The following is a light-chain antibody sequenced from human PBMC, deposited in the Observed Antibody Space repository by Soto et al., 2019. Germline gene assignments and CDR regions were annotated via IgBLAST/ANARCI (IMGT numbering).Light chain of an antibody. CDR2: STS. V-gene: IGKV3-20*01. CDR3: QHYDRAPMWT. J-gene: IGKJ1*01. Sequence: EIRMTQSAAILSVSTGERATLSWRASQSVYSNLAWYQQKPVQAPRLLMYSTSIRATGIPDRFSGSGSGTDFTLTISRLDPEDFAVYYCQHYDRAPMWTFGQGTKVDIK. CDR1: QSVYSN.